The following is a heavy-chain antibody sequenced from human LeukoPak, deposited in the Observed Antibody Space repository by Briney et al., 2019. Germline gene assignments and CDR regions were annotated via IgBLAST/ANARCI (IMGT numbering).Heavy chain of an antibody. V-gene: IGHV1-8*01. J-gene: IGHJ5*02. CDR3: ARGYDFWSALFDP. D-gene: IGHD3-3*01. Sequence: ASVKVSCKASGYTFTSYDINSVRQATGQGLEWMGWMNPNSGNTAYAQKFQGRVTMTRNTSISTAYMELSSLRSEDPAVYYCARGYDFWSALFDPWGQGTLVTVSS. CDR1: GYTFTSYD. CDR2: MNPNSGNT.